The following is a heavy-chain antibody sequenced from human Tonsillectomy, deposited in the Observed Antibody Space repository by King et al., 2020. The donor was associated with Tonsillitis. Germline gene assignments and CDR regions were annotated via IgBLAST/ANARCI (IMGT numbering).Heavy chain of an antibody. D-gene: IGHD2-21*01. CDR1: GFTFSSYG. Sequence: VQLVESGGGLVQPGGSLRLSCDASGFTFSSYGMSWVRQAPGKGLEWVSLIHANTGITSYADSVRGRFTISRANSKNTLDLQMNSLRADDTAVYYCARHGSAYSVDYWGQGTLVTVSS. J-gene: IGHJ4*02. CDR3: ARHGSAYSVDY. V-gene: IGHV3-23*03. CDR2: IHANTGIT.